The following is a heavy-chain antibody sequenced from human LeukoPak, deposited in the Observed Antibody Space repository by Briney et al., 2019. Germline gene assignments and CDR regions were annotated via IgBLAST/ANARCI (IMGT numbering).Heavy chain of an antibody. CDR1: GFSFCNYA. D-gene: IGHD2-15*01. CDR2: ISNSGDST. Sequence: GGSLTLSCSASGFSFCNYAMTWVRQAPGKGLEWVSTISNSGDSTYYADSVKGRFTISRDSSKNTVSLQMNSLRAEDTALYYCAKTRGYCSGGSCYGDSWGQGTLVTVSS. CDR3: AKTRGYCSGGSCYGDS. J-gene: IGHJ4*02. V-gene: IGHV3-23*01.